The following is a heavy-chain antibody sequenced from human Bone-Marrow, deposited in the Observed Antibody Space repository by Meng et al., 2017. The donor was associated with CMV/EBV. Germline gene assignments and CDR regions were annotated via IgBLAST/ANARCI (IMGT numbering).Heavy chain of an antibody. CDR3: GTAFDY. CDR1: GFTLSSNW. CDR2: INSEGTGT. V-gene: IGHV3-74*01. J-gene: IGHJ4*02. Sequence: GESLKISCAVSGFTLSSNWMHWVRQAPGKGLEWVSRINSEGTGTSYADSVKGRFTISRDDAKNTVYLQMNSLTAEDTAVYYCGTAFDYWGQGTLVTVSS.